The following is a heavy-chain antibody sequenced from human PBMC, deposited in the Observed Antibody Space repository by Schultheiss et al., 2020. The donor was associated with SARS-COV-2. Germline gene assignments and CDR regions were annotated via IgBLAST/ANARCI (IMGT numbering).Heavy chain of an antibody. CDR2: IYTSGST. CDR3: AKVGAAQLGTKRTRNDY. Sequence: SETLSLTCTVSGGSISSYYWSWIRQPPGKGLEWIGRIYTSGSTNYNPSLKSRVTMSVDTSKNQFSLKLSSVTAADTAVYYCAKVGAAQLGTKRTRNDYWGQGTLVTVSS. J-gene: IGHJ4*02. CDR1: GGSISSYY. V-gene: IGHV4-4*07. D-gene: IGHD1-26*01.